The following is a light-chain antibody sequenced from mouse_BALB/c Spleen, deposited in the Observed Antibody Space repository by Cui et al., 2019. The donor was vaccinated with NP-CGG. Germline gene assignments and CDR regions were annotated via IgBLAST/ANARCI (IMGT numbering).Light chain of an antibody. CDR2: GTN. CDR1: TGPVTTSNY. CDR3: ALWYSNHWV. J-gene: IGLJ1*01. V-gene: IGLV1*01. Sequence: QPVATQESAPTTSPGETVTLTCRSITGPVTTSNYANWVQEKPDHLFTGLIGGTNNRAPGVPARFSGSLIGDKAALTITGAQTEDEAIYFCALWYSNHWVFGGGTKLTVL.